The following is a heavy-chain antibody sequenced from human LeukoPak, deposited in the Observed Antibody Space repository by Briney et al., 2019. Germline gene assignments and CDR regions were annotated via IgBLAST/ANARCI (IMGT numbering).Heavy chain of an antibody. CDR3: AKAVRSMVTGGGYFDS. CDR2: LSGGGDSR. Sequence: GGSLRLSCAASGFAFSNYAMSWVRQAPGKGLEWVSSLSGGGDSRYYAHSVMGRFTIPRDNSKNTLYLQMHSLTAEDAAVYYCAKAVRSMVTGGGYFDSWGQGTLVTVSS. V-gene: IGHV3-23*01. CDR1: GFAFSNYA. J-gene: IGHJ4*02. D-gene: IGHD3-10*01.